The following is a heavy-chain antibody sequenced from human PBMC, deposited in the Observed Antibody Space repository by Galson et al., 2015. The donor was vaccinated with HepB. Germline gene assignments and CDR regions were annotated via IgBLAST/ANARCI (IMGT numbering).Heavy chain of an antibody. D-gene: IGHD5-12*01. V-gene: IGHV3-7*01. Sequence: SLRLSCAASGFTFSSYWMSWVRQAPGKGLEWVANIKQDGSEKNYVDSVKGRFTISRDNAKNSLYLQMNSLRAEDTAVYYCARPLNRLKESAFDIWGQGTMVTVSS. CDR2: IKQDGSEK. CDR3: ARPLNRLKESAFDI. J-gene: IGHJ3*02. CDR1: GFTFSSYW.